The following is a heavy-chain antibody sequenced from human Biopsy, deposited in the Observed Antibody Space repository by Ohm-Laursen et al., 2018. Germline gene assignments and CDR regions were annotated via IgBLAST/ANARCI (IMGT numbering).Heavy chain of an antibody. J-gene: IGHJ4*02. Sequence: SLRLSCAASGFTVSTTYMSWVRQAPGKGLEWVSIIYLDGNTYYTDSVKGRFTISRDNSKNALYLQMNSLRPADTAKYYCVRGRAYWGQGTPVIVSS. CDR1: GFTVSTTY. V-gene: IGHV3-53*01. CDR3: VRGRAY. CDR2: IYLDGNT.